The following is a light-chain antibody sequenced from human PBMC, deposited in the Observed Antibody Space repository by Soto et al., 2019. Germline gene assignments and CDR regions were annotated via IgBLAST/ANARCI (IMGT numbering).Light chain of an antibody. CDR1: SSDVGAYNY. V-gene: IGLV2-14*01. J-gene: IGLJ1*01. CDR3: SSYTSSSTYV. Sequence: QSALTQPASVSGSPGQSITISCTGTSSDVGAYNYVSWYQQHPGKAPKFIIYDVSNRPLGVSNRFSGSKSGNTASLTISGLQAEDEADYYCSSYTSSSTYVFGTGTKLTVL. CDR2: DVS.